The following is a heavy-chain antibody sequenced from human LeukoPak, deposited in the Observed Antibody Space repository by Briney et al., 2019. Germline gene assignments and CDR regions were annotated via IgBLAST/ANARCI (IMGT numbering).Heavy chain of an antibody. D-gene: IGHD3-10*01. Sequence: SETLSLTCTVSGGSISGHYWSWIRQPPEKGLEWIGYIYYSGSTNYNPSLKSRVTISVDTSKNQFSLKLSSVTAADTAVYYCAIAPGWFGDYFDYWGQGTLVTVSS. CDR3: AIAPGWFGDYFDY. J-gene: IGHJ4*02. CDR1: GGSISGHY. CDR2: IYYSGST. V-gene: IGHV4-59*08.